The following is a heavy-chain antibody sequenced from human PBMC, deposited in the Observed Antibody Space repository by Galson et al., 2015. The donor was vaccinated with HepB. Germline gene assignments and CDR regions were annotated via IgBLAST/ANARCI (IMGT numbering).Heavy chain of an antibody. CDR1: GYSFTSYW. V-gene: IGHV5-51*03. Sequence: GAEVKKPGESLKISCEASGYSFTSYWIGWVRRMPGKGLEWMGSIFPGDSETRYSPSFQGQVTISADKSISTAYLQWSSLKASDTAIYYCATRPTSDFDSWGQGTLVTVSS. CDR3: ATRPTSDFDS. J-gene: IGHJ4*02. CDR2: IFPGDSET.